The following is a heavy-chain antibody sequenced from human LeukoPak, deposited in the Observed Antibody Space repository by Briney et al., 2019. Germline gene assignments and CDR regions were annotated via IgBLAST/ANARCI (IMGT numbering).Heavy chain of an antibody. Sequence: PSETLSLTCTVSGGSISSSSYYWGWIRQPPGKGLEWIGSIYYSGSTYYNPSLKSRVTISVDTSKNQFSLKLSPVTAADTAVYYCARQVNPAYYYDSSGYYPEYFQHWGQGTLVTVSS. CDR3: ARQVNPAYYYDSSGYYPEYFQH. D-gene: IGHD3-22*01. CDR2: IYYSGST. CDR1: GGSISSSSYY. V-gene: IGHV4-39*01. J-gene: IGHJ1*01.